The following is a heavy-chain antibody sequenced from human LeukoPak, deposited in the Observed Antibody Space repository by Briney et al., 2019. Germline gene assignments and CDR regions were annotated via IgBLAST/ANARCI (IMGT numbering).Heavy chain of an antibody. CDR1: GFTFSNAW. Sequence: GRSLRLSCAASGFTFSNAWMSWVRQAPGKGLEWVGRIKSKTDGGTTDYAAPVKGRFTISRDDSKNTLYLQMNSLKTEDTAVYYCTTDFYPGYSYGYIGYWGQGTLVTVSS. V-gene: IGHV3-15*01. D-gene: IGHD5-18*01. CDR3: TTDFYPGYSYGYIGY. CDR2: IKSKTDGGTT. J-gene: IGHJ4*02.